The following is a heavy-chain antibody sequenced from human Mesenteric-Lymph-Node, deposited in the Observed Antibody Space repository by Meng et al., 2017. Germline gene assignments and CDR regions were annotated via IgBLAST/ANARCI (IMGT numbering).Heavy chain of an antibody. V-gene: IGHV3-74*01. CDR1: GFTFSSYS. Sequence: GESLKISCAASGFTFSSYSMNWVRQAPGKGLVWVSRIDTDGIGTSYADSVKGRFTISRDNAKNTLYLQMNSLRDEDTAVYYCVRLGGSSPVDYWGQGTLVTVS. CDR3: VRLGGSSPVDY. CDR2: IDTDGIGT. J-gene: IGHJ4*02. D-gene: IGHD6-6*01.